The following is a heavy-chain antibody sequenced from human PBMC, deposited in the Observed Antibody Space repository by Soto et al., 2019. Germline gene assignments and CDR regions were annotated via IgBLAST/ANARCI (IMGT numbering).Heavy chain of an antibody. Sequence: QVQLVRSGAEVKKPGASVKVSCKASGYTFTSYGISWVRQAPGQGLEWMGWISAYNGNTNYAQKLQGRVTMTTDTSTSTAYMELRSLRSDDTAVYYCARDGVGYCISTSCLNWFDPWGQGTLVTVSS. CDR3: ARDGVGYCISTSCLNWFDP. J-gene: IGHJ5*02. CDR1: GYTFTSYG. V-gene: IGHV1-18*01. D-gene: IGHD2-2*03. CDR2: ISAYNGNT.